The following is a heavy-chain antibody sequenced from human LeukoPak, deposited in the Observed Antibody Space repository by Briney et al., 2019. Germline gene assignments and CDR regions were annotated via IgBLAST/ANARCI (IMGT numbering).Heavy chain of an antibody. J-gene: IGHJ4*02. CDR1: GFIFSDFS. V-gene: IGHV3-23*01. CDR2: IIPSGHTT. D-gene: IGHD5-24*01. Sequence: PGGSLRLSCTVSGFIFSDFSMSWVRQAPGKGLEWVSGIIPSGHTTYYADSVRGRFTISRDNSRNTLYLQMNSLRAEDTAVYYCAKDDRWLQFCCWGQGTLVTVSA. CDR3: AKDDRWLQFCC.